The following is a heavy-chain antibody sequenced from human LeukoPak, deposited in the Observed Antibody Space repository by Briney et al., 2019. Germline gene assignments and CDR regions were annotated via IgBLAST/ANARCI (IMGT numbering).Heavy chain of an antibody. CDR3: RGYFYGSGEHLDY. V-gene: IGHV4-34*01. J-gene: IGHJ4*02. D-gene: IGHD3-10*01. CDR1: GGSFSGYY. Sequence: PSETLSLTCVVYGGSFSGYYWSWIRQPPGKGLEWIGEINHSGSTNYNPSLKSRVTISIDTSKNQSSLKLSSVTAADTAVYYCRGYFYGSGEHLDYWGQGTLVTVSS. CDR2: INHSGST.